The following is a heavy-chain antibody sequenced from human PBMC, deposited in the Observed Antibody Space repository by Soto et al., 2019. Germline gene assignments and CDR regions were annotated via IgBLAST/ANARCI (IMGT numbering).Heavy chain of an antibody. CDR3: ARVFYCTNGVCPKVDYYYMDV. D-gene: IGHD2-8*01. Sequence: SVKVSCKASGGTFSSYTISWVRQAPGQGLEWMGRIIPILGIANYAQKFQGRVTITADKSTSTAYMELSSLRSEDTAVYYCARVFYCTNGVCPKVDYYYMDVWGKGTTVTVSS. CDR2: IIPILGIA. J-gene: IGHJ6*03. CDR1: GGTFSSYT. V-gene: IGHV1-69*02.